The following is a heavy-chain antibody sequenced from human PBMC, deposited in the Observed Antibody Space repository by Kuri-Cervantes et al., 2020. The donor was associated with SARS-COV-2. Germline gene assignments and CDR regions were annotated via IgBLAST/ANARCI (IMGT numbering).Heavy chain of an antibody. V-gene: IGHV3-30*18. CDR3: AKDRVGVQDF. CDR1: GFNFSRTD. J-gene: IGHJ4*02. D-gene: IGHD2-21*01. CDR2: ISHDGKNK. Sequence: GESLKISCAASGFNFSRTDMHWVRQAPGKGMEWVAVISHDGKNKKCKASGKGRFTISRDNSKNTLYLHMKSLRSEDTAMYYCAKDRVGVQDFWGQGTLVTVSS.